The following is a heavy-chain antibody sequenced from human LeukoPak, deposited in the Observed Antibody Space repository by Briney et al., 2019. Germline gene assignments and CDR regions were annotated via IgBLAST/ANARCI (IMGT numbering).Heavy chain of an antibody. Sequence: GGSLRLSCAASGFTLSDYYMSWIRQAPGKGLEWVSYISSSGTTIYYADSVKGRFTISRDNAKNSLYLQMNSLRAEDTAVYYCARRYSSSWSSPGYWGQGTLVTVSS. CDR1: GFTLSDYY. V-gene: IGHV3-11*01. J-gene: IGHJ4*02. CDR3: ARRYSSSWSSPGY. D-gene: IGHD6-13*01. CDR2: ISSSGTTI.